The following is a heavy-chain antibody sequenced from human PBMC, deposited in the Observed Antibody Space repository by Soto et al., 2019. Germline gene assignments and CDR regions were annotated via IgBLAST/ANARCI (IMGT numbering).Heavy chain of an antibody. V-gene: IGHV4-4*02. CDR1: GGSISTNNW. J-gene: IGHJ4*02. CDR2: IHHTGSI. Sequence: QVQLQESGPGLVKPSGTLSLTCAVSGGSISTNNWWHWFRQSQTKGLEWIGEIHHTGSINYSPSLKSRVTMSVDQSKNHFSQSLTSVTAADTAVYDCAGETGAGTFQGFDYWGQGTLVTVSS. D-gene: IGHD6-19*01. CDR3: AGETGAGTFQGFDY.